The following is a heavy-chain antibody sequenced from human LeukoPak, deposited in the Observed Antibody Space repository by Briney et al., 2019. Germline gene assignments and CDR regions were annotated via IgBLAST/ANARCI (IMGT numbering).Heavy chain of an antibody. CDR3: ARDYYGSGSYYNSSDY. J-gene: IGHJ4*02. CDR1: GFTVSSNH. CDR2: TYSDGRT. D-gene: IGHD3-10*01. Sequence: GGSLRLSCAASGFTVSSNHMSCVRQAPGKGLEWVSYTYSDGRTYYADSVKGRFTISRDNSQNTLYLQMKSLRAEDTAIYYCARDYYGSGSYYNSSDYWGQGTLVTVSS. V-gene: IGHV3-53*01.